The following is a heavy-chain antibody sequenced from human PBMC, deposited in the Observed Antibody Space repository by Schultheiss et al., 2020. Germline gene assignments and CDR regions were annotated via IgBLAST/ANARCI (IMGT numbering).Heavy chain of an antibody. CDR2: ISAYNGNT. CDR3: AGVGNIVRRRPSWFDP. V-gene: IGHV1-18*01. D-gene: IGHD2/OR15-2a*01. Sequence: ASVKDSCKASGYTFTSYGISWVRQAPGQGLEWMGWISAYNGNTNYAQKLQGRVTMTTDTSTSTAYMELRSLRSDDTAVYYCAGVGNIVRRRPSWFDPWGQGALVTVSS. CDR1: GYTFTSYG. J-gene: IGHJ5*02.